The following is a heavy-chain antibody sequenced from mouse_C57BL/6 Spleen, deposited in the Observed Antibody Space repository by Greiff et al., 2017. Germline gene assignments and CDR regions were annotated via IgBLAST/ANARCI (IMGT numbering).Heavy chain of an antibody. J-gene: IGHJ3*01. CDR3: AREGINNWDEEAWFAY. CDR1: GYTFTSYG. V-gene: IGHV1-81*01. Sequence: QVQLKQSGAELARPGASVKLSCKASGYTFTSYGISWVKQRTGQGLEWIGEIYPRSGNTYYNEKFKGKATLTADKSSSTAYMELRSLTSEDSAVYFCAREGINNWDEEAWFAYWGQGTLVTVSA. CDR2: IYPRSGNT. D-gene: IGHD4-1*01.